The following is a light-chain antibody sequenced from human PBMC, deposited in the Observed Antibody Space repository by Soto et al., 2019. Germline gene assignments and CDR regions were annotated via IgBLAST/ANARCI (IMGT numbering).Light chain of an antibody. J-gene: IGLJ1*01. Sequence: QSALTQPASVSGSPGQSITVSCTGTSSDVGGYNYVSWYQQHPGKAPKIMIYEVSNRPSGVSNRFSGPKSGNAASLTISGLQAEDEADYYCSSYTSRSTLNYVFGTGTKVTVL. V-gene: IGLV2-14*01. CDR3: SSYTSRSTLNYV. CDR1: SSDVGGYNY. CDR2: EVS.